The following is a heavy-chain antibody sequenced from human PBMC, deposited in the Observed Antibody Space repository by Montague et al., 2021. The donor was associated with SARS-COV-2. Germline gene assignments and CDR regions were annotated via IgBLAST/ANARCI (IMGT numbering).Heavy chain of an antibody. Sequence: KYNPSLKSRVTISVDTSKNQFSLKLSSVTAADTAVYYCASSSGYSYGYYFDYWGQGTLVTVSS. CDR3: ASSSGYSYGYYFDY. J-gene: IGHJ4*02. V-gene: IGHV4-59*01. D-gene: IGHD5-18*01.